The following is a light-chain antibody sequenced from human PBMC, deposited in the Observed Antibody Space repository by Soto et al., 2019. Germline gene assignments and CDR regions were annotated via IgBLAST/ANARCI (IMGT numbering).Light chain of an antibody. Sequence: DIVLTPSPGPLSLSPGERATLSCRASQSVGNNLAWCQQRPGQPPRLLIYGASTRDTGVPTRFSGSGSGTEFTLTITSLQSEDFAVYYCQQYNNWPLWTFGQGTKVDI. J-gene: IGKJ1*01. CDR2: GAS. V-gene: IGKV3D-15*01. CDR1: QSVGNN. CDR3: QQYNNWPLWT.